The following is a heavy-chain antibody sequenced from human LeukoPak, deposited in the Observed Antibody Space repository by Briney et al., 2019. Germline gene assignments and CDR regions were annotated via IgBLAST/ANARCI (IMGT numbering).Heavy chain of an antibody. CDR1: GFTFSSYG. V-gene: IGHV3-30*18. Sequence: GGPLRLSCAASGFTFSSYGMHWVRQAPGKGLEWVAVISYDGSNKYYADSVKGRFTISRDNSKNTLYLQMNSLRAEDTAVYYCANLGTMSSDYWGQGTLVTVSS. D-gene: IGHD3-10*02. CDR3: ANLGTMSSDY. J-gene: IGHJ4*02. CDR2: ISYDGSNK.